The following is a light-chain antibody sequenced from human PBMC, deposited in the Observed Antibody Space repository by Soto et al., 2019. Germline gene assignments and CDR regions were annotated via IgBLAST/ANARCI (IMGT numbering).Light chain of an antibody. V-gene: IGLV2-14*03. Sequence: QSVLTQPASVSGSPGQSITISCTGTDSDVGGYNYVSWYQHHPGNAPKVMIYDVSNRPSGVSNRFYGSKSGNTASLIISGLQAEDEADYYCSSYTINGVGVFGGGTKVTVL. J-gene: IGLJ2*01. CDR1: DSDVGGYNY. CDR2: DVS. CDR3: SSYTINGVGV.